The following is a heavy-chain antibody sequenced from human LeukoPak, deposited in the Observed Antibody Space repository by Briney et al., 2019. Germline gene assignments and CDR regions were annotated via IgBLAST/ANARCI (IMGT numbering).Heavy chain of an antibody. J-gene: IGHJ4*02. D-gene: IGHD6-19*01. CDR3: ANRGPGTGWSFDY. CDR1: GGSISSTGYF. V-gene: IGHV4-39*01. Sequence: PSETLSPTCTVSGGSISSTGYFWGWIRQPPGKGLEWIGNVHHSGSTNYNPSLKSRVTISVDTSKNQISMVLRSVTAADTAVYYCANRGPGTGWSFDYWGQGTLITVSP. CDR2: VHHSGST.